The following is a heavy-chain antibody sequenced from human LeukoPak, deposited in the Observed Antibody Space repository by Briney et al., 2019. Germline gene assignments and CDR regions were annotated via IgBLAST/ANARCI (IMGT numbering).Heavy chain of an antibody. Sequence: PGGSLRLSCAASGFTFSTYSMNWVRQAPGKGLEWVSSISSSSSYIYYADSVKGRFTISRDNAKNSLYLQMNSLRAEDTAVYYCAREKRKELWFGELLQLWGQGTLVTVSS. D-gene: IGHD3-10*01. J-gene: IGHJ4*02. CDR2: ISSSSSYI. V-gene: IGHV3-21*01. CDR3: AREKRKELWFGELLQL. CDR1: GFTFSTYS.